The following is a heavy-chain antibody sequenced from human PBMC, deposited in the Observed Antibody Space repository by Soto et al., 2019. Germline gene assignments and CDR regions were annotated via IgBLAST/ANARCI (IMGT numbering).Heavy chain of an antibody. CDR3: ARGRYCLTGRCFPNWFDS. J-gene: IGHJ5*01. CDR1: GDSISSVDYF. V-gene: IGHV4-30-4*01. CDR2: IYKSATT. Sequence: SETLSLTCSVSGDSISSVDYFWAWIRQPPGQALEYIGYIYKSATTYYNPSFESRVAISLDTSKSQFSLNVTSVTAADTAVYFCARGRYCLTGRCFPNWFDSWGQGTLVTVSS. D-gene: IGHD2-15*01.